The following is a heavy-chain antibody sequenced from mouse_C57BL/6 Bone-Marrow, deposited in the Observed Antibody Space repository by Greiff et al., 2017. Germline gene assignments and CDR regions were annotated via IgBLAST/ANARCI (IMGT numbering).Heavy chain of an antibody. CDR3: ARNYPMDY. D-gene: IGHD2-1*01. CDR1: GYTFTSYW. Sequence: QVQLQQPGAELVKPGASVKMSCKASGYTFTSYWITWVKQRPGQGLEWIGMIHPNSGSTNYNEKFKSKATLTVDKSSSTAYMQLSSLTSEDSAVYYWARNYPMDYWGQGASETVSS. CDR2: IHPNSGST. V-gene: IGHV1-64*01. J-gene: IGHJ4*01.